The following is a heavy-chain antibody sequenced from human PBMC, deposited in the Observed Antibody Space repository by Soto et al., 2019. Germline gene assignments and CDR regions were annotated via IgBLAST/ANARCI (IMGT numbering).Heavy chain of an antibody. CDR3: ARDKGSGWASG. J-gene: IGHJ4*02. CDR2: IYYSVIT. Sequence: SETLSLTCTVSCGSISSYYWSWIRQPPGNGLYCIGYIYYSVITYXXPSLKSRXXISVDTSKNHXSLKLXSVTAAYTAVYYCARDKGSGWASGWAQGTLVTVSS. D-gene: IGHD6-19*01. CDR1: CGSISSYY. V-gene: IGHV4-59*12.